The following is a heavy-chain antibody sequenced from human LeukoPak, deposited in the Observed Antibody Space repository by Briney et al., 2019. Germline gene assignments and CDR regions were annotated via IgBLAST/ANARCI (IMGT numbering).Heavy chain of an antibody. CDR2: INWNGGST. V-gene: IGHV3-20*04. D-gene: IGHD1-26*01. CDR3: ARVVGATGAYYYYMDV. CDR1: GFTFDDYG. J-gene: IGHJ6*03. Sequence: PGGSLRLSCAPSGFTFDDYGMSWVRQAPGKGLEWVSGINWNGGSTGYADSVKGRFTISRDNAKNSLYLQMNGLRAEDTALYYCARVVGATGAYYYYMDVWGKGTTVTVSS.